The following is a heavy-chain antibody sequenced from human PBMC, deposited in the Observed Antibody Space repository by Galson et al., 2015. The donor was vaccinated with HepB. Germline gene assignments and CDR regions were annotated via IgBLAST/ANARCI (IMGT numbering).Heavy chain of an antibody. CDR2: ISHDYIK. CDR3: VNGFSSSGAGH. J-gene: IGHJ4*02. Sequence: SLRLSCAASGFFFRGYGLHWVRQAPGKGLEWVAHISHDYIKYYIDSVKSQFTISRDNSRNTLYLQMESLRPEDTAVYYCVNGFSSSGAGHWGQGTLVTVSS. V-gene: IGHV3-30*03. D-gene: IGHD6-19*01. CDR1: GFFFRGYG.